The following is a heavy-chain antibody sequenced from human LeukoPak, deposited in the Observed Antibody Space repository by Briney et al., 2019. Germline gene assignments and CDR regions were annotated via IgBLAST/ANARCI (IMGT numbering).Heavy chain of an antibody. J-gene: IGHJ6*02. D-gene: IGHD3-9*01. CDR1: GFTFSSYA. CDR2: ISVSGGTT. CDR3: AKSPSRYDISLGDV. V-gene: IGHV3-23*01. Sequence: GGSLRLSCAASGFTFSSYAMSWVRQAPGKGLEWVSAISVSGGTTYSADSFKARFTISTDNSKNTLYLQMNSLRAEDTAVYYCAKSPSRYDISLGDVWGQGTTATVSS.